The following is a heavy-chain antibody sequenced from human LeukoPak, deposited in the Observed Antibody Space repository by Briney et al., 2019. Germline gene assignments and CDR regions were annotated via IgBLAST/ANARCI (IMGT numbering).Heavy chain of an antibody. D-gene: IGHD2-2*01. Sequence: GGSLRPSCVASGFTFSSYAMHWVRQAPGKGLEWVALISCDGSYKCYADSVKGRFTVSRDNSKNTLYLQMNSLRAEDTAVYYCARDGAGYCSRTSCYGSWFDPWGQGTLVTVSS. V-gene: IGHV3-30*04. CDR3: ARDGAGYCSRTSCYGSWFDP. CDR1: GFTFSSYA. CDR2: ISCDGSYK. J-gene: IGHJ5*02.